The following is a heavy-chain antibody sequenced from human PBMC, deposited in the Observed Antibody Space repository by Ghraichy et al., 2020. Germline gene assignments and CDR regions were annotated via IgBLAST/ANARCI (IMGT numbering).Heavy chain of an antibody. CDR1: GFTFSSYA. D-gene: IGHD3-3*01. V-gene: IGHV3-23*01. CDR2: ISGSGGST. J-gene: IGHJ3*02. CDR3: AKAHYDFWSGYYLAFDI. Sequence: GGSLRLSCAASGFTFSSYAMSWVRQAPGKGLEWVSAISGSGGSTYYADSVKGRFTISRDNSKNTLYLQMNSLRAEDTAVYYCAKAHYDFWSGYYLAFDIWGQGTMVTVSS.